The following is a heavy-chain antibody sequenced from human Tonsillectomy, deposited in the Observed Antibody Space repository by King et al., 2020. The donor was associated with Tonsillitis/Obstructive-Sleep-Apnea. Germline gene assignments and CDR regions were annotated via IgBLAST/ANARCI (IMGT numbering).Heavy chain of an antibody. CDR1: GGSISSYY. CDR3: ARDRPYYYYMDV. CDR2: IYYSGST. Sequence: VQLQESGPGLVKPSETLPLTCTVSGGSISSYYWSWIRQPPGKGLEWIAYIYYSGSTNYNPSLKSRVTISVDTSKNQFSLKLSSVTAADTAVYYCARDRPYYYYMDVWGKGTTVTVSS. J-gene: IGHJ6*03. V-gene: IGHV4-59*01.